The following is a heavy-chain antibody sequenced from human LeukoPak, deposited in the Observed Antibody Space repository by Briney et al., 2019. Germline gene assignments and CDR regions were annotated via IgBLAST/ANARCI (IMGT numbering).Heavy chain of an antibody. V-gene: IGHV3-33*08. J-gene: IGHJ4*02. D-gene: IGHD4-11*01. Sequence: GGSLRLSCAASGFSVSSNYMSWVRQAPGKGLDWVAVIWYDGSNKYYADSVKDRFTISRDNSKNTLYLQMSSLRAEDTAVYYCASGRSNSQFFDYWGQGALVTVSS. CDR2: IWYDGSNK. CDR1: GFSVSSNY. CDR3: ASGRSNSQFFDY.